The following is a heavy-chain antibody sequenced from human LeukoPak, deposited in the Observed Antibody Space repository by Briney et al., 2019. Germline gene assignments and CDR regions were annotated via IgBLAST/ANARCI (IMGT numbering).Heavy chain of an antibody. V-gene: IGHV4-39*01. CDR3: ARQISDYYYYYIDV. J-gene: IGHJ6*03. CDR1: GGSISSSHYY. D-gene: IGHD3-3*01. Sequence: SETLSLTCTVSGGSISSSHYYWGWIRQPPGKGREWIGTIYYSGTTYYNPSLESRVTISEDTSKHQFSLTLRSVTAADTAVYYCARQISDYYYYYIDVWGKGTTVTVSS. CDR2: IYYSGTT.